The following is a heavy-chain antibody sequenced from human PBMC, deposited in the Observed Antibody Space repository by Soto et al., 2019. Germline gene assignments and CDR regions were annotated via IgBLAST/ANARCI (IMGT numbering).Heavy chain of an antibody. CDR2: IYYSGST. CDR3: ARDDSSYFDY. J-gene: IGHJ4*02. CDR1: GGSISSYY. V-gene: IGHV4-59*01. Sequence: SETLSLTCTVSGGSISSYYWSWFRQPPGKGLEWIGYIYYSGSTNYNPSLKSRVTISVDTSKNQFSLKLSSVTAADTAVYYCARDDSSYFDYWGQGTLVTVSS. D-gene: IGHD6-13*01.